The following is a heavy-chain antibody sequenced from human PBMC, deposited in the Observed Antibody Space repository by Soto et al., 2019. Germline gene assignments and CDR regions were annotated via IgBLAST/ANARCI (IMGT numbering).Heavy chain of an antibody. CDR1: GFTFSSYG. CDR3: AAACSGGSCYSDY. V-gene: IGHV3-30*03. CDR2: ISYDGSNK. D-gene: IGHD2-15*01. Sequence: PGGSLRLSCAASGFTFSSYGMHWVRQAPGKGLEWVAVISYDGSNKYYADSVKGRFTISRDNSKNTLYLQMNSLRAEDTAVYYCAAACSGGSCYSDYWGQGTLVTVSS. J-gene: IGHJ4*02.